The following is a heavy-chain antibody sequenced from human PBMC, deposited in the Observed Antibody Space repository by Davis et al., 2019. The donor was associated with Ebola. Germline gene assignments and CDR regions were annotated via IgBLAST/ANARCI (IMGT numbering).Heavy chain of an antibody. D-gene: IGHD3-3*01. CDR1: GYSLTSYW. V-gene: IGHV5-51*01. J-gene: IGHJ3*02. CDR3: ARRPEYYEFWSGSYAFDI. CDR2: IYPGDSDT. Sequence: GESPNIPRKGPGYSLTSYWIGWVRQMPGKGLEWMGIIYPGDSDTRYSPSFQGQVTISADKSISTAYLQWSSLKASDTAMYYCARRPEYYEFWSGSYAFDIWGQGTMVTVSS.